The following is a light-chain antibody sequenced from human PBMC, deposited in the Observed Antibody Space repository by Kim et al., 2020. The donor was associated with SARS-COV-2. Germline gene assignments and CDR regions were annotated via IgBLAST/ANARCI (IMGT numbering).Light chain of an antibody. CDR1: SSNIGSNS. J-gene: IGLJ2*01. V-gene: IGLV1-44*01. Sequence: ELTQPPSASGTPGQRVTISCSGSSSNIGSNSVNWYQQLPGTAPKLLIYNNNQRPSGVPDRFSGSKSGTSASLAISGLQSEDEADYYCVAWDDSLGARVFGGGTQLTVL. CDR2: NNN. CDR3: VAWDDSLGARV.